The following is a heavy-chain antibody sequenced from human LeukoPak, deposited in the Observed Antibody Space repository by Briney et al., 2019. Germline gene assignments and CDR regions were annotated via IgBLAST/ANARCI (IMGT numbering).Heavy chain of an antibody. V-gene: IGHV3-7*01. Sequence: GGSLRLSCTASGFSFSGSWMSWVRQLPGKGLEWLADMNPDGSAIVYVDSVKGRFTVSRNNAKNSLYLQMDGLRAEDTAVYSCARWGLSYTIDYWGQGTLVTVSS. CDR1: GFSFSGSW. CDR2: MNPDGSAI. J-gene: IGHJ4*02. CDR3: ARWGLSYTIDY. D-gene: IGHD2-21*01.